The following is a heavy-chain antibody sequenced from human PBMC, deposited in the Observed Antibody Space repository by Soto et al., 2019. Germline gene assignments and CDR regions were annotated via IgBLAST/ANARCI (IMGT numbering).Heavy chain of an antibody. CDR1: GYTFTSYG. J-gene: IGHJ6*02. CDR2: ISAYNGNT. Sequence: QVQLVQSGAEVKKPGASVKVSCKASGYTFTSYGISWVRQAPGQGLEWMGWISAYNGNTNYAQKLQGRVTMTTDTSTSTAYMELRSLRSDETAVYYCTAAIIKGVDYYGMDVWGQGTTVTVSS. D-gene: IGHD2-2*01. CDR3: TAAIIKGVDYYGMDV. V-gene: IGHV1-18*01.